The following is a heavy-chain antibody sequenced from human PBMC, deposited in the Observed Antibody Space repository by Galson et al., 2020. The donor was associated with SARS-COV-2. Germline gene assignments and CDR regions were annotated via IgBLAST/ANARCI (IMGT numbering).Heavy chain of an antibody. V-gene: IGHV2-5*01. D-gene: IGHD3-10*01. Sequence: SGPTLVKPTQTLTLTCTFSGFSLDTSGVGVGWIRQPPGKALEWLAIIYWNDDKAYSPSLKSRLTIIKDTSKNQVVLTMTNMDPLDTATYYCARSNYFGSGTNPWGQGTLVTVSS. J-gene: IGHJ5*02. CDR1: GFSLDTSGVG. CDR2: IYWNDDK. CDR3: ARSNYFGSGTNP.